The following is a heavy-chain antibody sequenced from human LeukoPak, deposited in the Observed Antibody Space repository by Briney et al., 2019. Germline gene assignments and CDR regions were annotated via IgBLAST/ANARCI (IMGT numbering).Heavy chain of an antibody. CDR1: GYTFTSYA. Sequence: ASVKVSCKASGYTFTSYAMNWVRQAPGQGLEWMGGINTNTGNPTYARGLTGRRVFSLDTSVSTAYLQISSLKAEDTAVYYCARGSSGSLLVDFDYWGQGTLVTVSS. J-gene: IGHJ4*02. D-gene: IGHD1-26*01. CDR2: INTNTGNP. CDR3: ARGSSGSLLVDFDY. V-gene: IGHV7-4-1*02.